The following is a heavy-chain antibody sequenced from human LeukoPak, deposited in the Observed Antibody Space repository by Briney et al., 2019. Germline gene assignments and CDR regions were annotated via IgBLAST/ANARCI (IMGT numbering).Heavy chain of an antibody. Sequence: SETLSLTCTVSGGSIRSYHWSWIRQPPGKGLEWIGYIYYSGSTNYNPSLKSRVTISVDTSKNQFSLKLSSVTAADTAVYYCARRMYSSPVRYWGQGTLVTVSS. V-gene: IGHV4-59*12. J-gene: IGHJ4*02. CDR2: IYYSGST. CDR1: GGSIRSYH. D-gene: IGHD6-13*01. CDR3: ARRMYSSPVRY.